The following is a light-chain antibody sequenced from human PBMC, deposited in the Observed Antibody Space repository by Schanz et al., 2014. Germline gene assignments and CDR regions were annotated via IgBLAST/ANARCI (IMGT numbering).Light chain of an antibody. V-gene: IGLV2-14*01. CDR1: SSDVGAYNY. Sequence: QSALTQPRSVSGSPGQSVTISCTGTSSDVGAYNYVSWYQQHPDKAPKLMIYDVSNRPSGVSDRFSGSKSGNTASLTISGLQTEDEADYYCSSFTRIRTWVFGGGTKLTVL. J-gene: IGLJ3*02. CDR3: SSFTRIRTWV. CDR2: DVS.